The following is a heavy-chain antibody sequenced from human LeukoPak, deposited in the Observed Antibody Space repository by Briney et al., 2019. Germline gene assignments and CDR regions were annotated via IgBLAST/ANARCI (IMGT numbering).Heavy chain of an antibody. V-gene: IGHV3-9*01. J-gene: IGHJ3*02. Sequence: GGSLRLSCAASRFTFDDYAMHWVRQAPGKGLEWVSGISWNSGSIGYADSVKGRFTISRDNAKNSLYLQMNSLRAEDTALYYCAKGGIVVVPAAMAFDIWGQGTMVTVSS. D-gene: IGHD2-2*01. CDR2: ISWNSGSI. CDR3: AKGGIVVVPAAMAFDI. CDR1: RFTFDDYA.